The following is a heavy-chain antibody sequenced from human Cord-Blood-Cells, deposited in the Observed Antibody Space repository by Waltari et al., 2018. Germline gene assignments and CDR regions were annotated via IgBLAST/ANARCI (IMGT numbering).Heavy chain of an antibody. Sequence: QVQLQESGPGLVKPSETLSLTCTVSGGSISRYYWSWIRQPPGKGLEWIGYIYYSGSTNYNPALKSRVTISVDTSKNQFSLKLSSVTAADTAVYYCAREAIWGAFDIWGQGTMVTVSS. J-gene: IGHJ3*02. CDR3: AREAIWGAFDI. V-gene: IGHV4-59*01. D-gene: IGHD3-16*01. CDR1: GGSISRYY. CDR2: IYYSGST.